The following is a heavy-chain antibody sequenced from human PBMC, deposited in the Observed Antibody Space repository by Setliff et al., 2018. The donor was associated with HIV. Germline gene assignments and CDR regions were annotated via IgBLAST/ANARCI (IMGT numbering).Heavy chain of an antibody. CDR2: INPDNGNT. Sequence: ASVKVSCKASGDNFTSYTFHWVRQAPGQTPEWMGWINPDNGNTRYSQKFRGRVTMTRDTSANTVFMQMSSLRSEDTSIFYCAMAKMIYYFDYWGPGTLVTVSS. D-gene: IGHD3-16*01. V-gene: IGHV1-3*01. J-gene: IGHJ4*02. CDR1: GDNFTSYT. CDR3: AMAKMIYYFDY.